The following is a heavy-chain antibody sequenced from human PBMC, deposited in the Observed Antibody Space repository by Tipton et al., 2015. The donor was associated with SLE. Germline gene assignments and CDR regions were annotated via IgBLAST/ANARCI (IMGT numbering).Heavy chain of an antibody. CDR3: AREIVYAMVDY. J-gene: IGHJ4*02. V-gene: IGHV4-39*07. D-gene: IGHD2-8*01. CDR2: IYYSGST. Sequence: TLSLTCAVYGGSFSSYYWGWIRQPPGKGLEWIGSIYYSGSTYYNPSLKSRVTISVDTSKNQFSLKLSSVTAADTAVYYCAREIVYAMVDYWGQGTLVTVSS. CDR1: GGSFSSYY.